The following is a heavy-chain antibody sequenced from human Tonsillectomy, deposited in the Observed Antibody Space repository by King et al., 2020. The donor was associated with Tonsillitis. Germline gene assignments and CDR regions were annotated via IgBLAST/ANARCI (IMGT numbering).Heavy chain of an antibody. Sequence: VQLVESGGGSVQPGGSLRLSCAASGFTFSNYAMNWVRQAPGKGLEWVSGVSGRGGSTYYGDSVKGRFTVSRDNSKNTLFLQMNRPRAEDTAVYYCAKDLMTTVTSLNSAAIDHWGQGTLVTVSS. D-gene: IGHD4-11*01. CDR1: GFTFSNYA. V-gene: IGHV3-23*04. CDR2: VSGRGGST. CDR3: AKDLMTTVTSLNSAAIDH. J-gene: IGHJ4*02.